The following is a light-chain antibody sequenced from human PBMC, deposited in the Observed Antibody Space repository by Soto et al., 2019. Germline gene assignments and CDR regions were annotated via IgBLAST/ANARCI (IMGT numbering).Light chain of an antibody. V-gene: IGKV1-39*01. J-gene: IGKJ2*01. CDR2: AAS. Sequence: DIQMTQSPSSLSASVGDRVTITCRASQSISSYLNWYQQKPGKAPKLLIYAASSLQSGVPSRFSGSGSGTDFTLTISSLQPEDFATYYCQQANSFPYTFGQGTKVEI. CDR1: QSISSY. CDR3: QQANSFPYT.